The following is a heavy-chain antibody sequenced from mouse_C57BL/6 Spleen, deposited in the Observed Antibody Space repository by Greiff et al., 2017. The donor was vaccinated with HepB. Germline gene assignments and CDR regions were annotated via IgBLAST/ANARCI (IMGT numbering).Heavy chain of an antibody. J-gene: IGHJ1*03. CDR1: GYTFTDYE. Sequence: VQLQESGAELVRPGASVTLSCKASGYTFTDYEMHWVKQTPVHGLEWIGAIDPETGGTAYNQKFKGKAILTADKSSSTAYMELRSLTSEDSAVYYCTRDTTVVYFDVWGTGTTVTVSS. V-gene: IGHV1-15*01. D-gene: IGHD1-1*01. CDR2: IDPETGGT. CDR3: TRDTTVVYFDV.